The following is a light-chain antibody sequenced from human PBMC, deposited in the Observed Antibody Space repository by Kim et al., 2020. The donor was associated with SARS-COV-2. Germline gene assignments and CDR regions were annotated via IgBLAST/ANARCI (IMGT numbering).Light chain of an antibody. J-gene: IGKJ1*01. CDR2: GAS. Sequence: VVLTQSPGTLSLSPGERATLSCRASQSISSSYLAWYQQKPGQAPRLLIYGASSRATGIPDRFSGSGSGTDFTLTINRLEPEDFAVYYCHQYGVSPWTFGQGTKVDIK. V-gene: IGKV3-20*01. CDR1: QSISSSY. CDR3: HQYGVSPWT.